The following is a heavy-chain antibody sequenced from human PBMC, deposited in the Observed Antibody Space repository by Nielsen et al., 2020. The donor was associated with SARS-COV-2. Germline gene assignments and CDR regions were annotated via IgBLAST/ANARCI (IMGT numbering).Heavy chain of an antibody. D-gene: IGHD2-2*01. CDR3: ARYCSSTSCHPS. J-gene: IGHJ5*02. CDR2: IYYSGST. CDR1: GGSISSYY. V-gene: IGHV4-59*08. Sequence: GSLRLSCTVSGGSISSYYWSWIRQPPGKGLEWIGYIYYSGSTNYNPSLKSRVTISVDTSKNQFSLKLSSVTAADTAVYYCARYCSSTSCHPSWGQGTLVTVSS.